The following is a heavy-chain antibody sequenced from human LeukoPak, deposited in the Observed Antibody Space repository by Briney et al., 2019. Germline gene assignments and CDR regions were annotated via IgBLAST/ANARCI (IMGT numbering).Heavy chain of an antibody. CDR2: IHPNNGDT. V-gene: IGHV1-2*02. CDR1: GYTFTGYY. D-gene: IGHD3-10*01. J-gene: IGHJ4*02. CDR3: ARDGPAQMVDLDY. Sequence: ASVKVSCKASGYTFTGYYFRWVRQAPGQGLEWMGWIHPNNGDTAYAQKFEGRVAMTRDTSISTAYMELRRLRPDDTAVYFCARDGPAQMVDLDYWGQGTLVTVSS.